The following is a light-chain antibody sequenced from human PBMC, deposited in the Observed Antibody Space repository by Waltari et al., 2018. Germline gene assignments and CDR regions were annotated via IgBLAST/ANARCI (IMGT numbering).Light chain of an antibody. CDR2: EIS. J-gene: IGLJ2*01. Sequence: QSALTQPASVSGSPGQSITISCTGSSSALGDYKYVSWYQHRPGKAPKLMIYEISNRPSGVSNRFSGSQSGNTASLTISGLLAEDEANYYCASYTSITVIFGGGTKLTVL. CDR3: ASYTSITVI. CDR1: SSALGDYKY. V-gene: IGLV2-14*01.